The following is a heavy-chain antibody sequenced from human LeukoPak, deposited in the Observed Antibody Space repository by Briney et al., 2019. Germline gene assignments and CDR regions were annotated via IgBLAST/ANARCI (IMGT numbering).Heavy chain of an antibody. CDR1: GFTVSSNY. CDR2: IYSGGST. V-gene: IGHV3-66*01. J-gene: IGHJ3*02. D-gene: IGHD6-13*01. CDR3: ARDRVAAAGRTDAFDI. Sequence: GGSLRLSCAASGFTVSSNYMSWVRQAPGKGLGWVSVIYSGGSTYYADSVKGRFTISRDNSKNTLYLQMNSLRAEDTAVYYCARDRVAAAGRTDAFDIWGQGTVVTVSS.